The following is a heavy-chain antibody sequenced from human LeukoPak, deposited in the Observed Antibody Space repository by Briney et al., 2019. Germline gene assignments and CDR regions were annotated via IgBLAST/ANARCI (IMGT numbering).Heavy chain of an antibody. CDR3: ARRIGVLRYFDWLPAGGYFDY. Sequence: PSETLSLTCTVSGGSIRSSTDYWGWIRQPPGKELEWIGSIYYSGSTYYNPSLKSRVTMSVDTSKNQFSLKLSSVTAADTAVYYCARRIGVLRYFDWLPAGGYFDYWGQGTLVTVSS. CDR2: IYYSGST. J-gene: IGHJ4*02. V-gene: IGHV4-39*07. CDR1: GGSIRSSTDY. D-gene: IGHD3-9*01.